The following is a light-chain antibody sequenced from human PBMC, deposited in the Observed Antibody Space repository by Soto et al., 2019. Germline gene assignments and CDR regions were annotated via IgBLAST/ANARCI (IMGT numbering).Light chain of an antibody. CDR2: RNN. J-gene: IGLJ2*01. V-gene: IGLV1-47*01. CDR3: AGWDDGLSGVV. Sequence: QSVLTQPPSASGTPGQRVTISCSGSSSNIGSNYVYWYQQVPGTAPKLLIYRNNQRPSGVPDRFSGSKSGTSASLAISGLRSEDEADYYCAGWDDGLSGVVFGGGTKLTVL. CDR1: SSNIGSNY.